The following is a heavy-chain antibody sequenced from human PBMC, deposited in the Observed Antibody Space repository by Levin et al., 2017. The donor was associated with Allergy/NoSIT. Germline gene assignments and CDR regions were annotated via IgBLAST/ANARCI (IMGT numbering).Heavy chain of an antibody. V-gene: IGHV5-51*01. D-gene: IGHD2-8*01. Sequence: GGSLRLSCKGSGYSFTSYWIGWVRQMPGKGLEWMGIIYPGDSDTRYSPSFQGQVTISADKSISTAYLQWSSLKASDTAMYYCARLNGPPNWYFDLWGRGTLVTVSS. CDR2: IYPGDSDT. CDR1: GYSFTSYW. CDR3: ARLNGPPNWYFDL. J-gene: IGHJ2*01.